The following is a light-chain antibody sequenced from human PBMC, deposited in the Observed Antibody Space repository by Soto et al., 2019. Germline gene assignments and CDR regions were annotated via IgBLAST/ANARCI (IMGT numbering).Light chain of an antibody. CDR3: QQYNTFWT. CDR2: KAS. Sequence: DIQMTQSPSTLSASVGDRVIITCRASQSMSDLLAWYQQKPGKAPKLLIYKASGLEGGVPSRFSGSGSGTEFTLTINGLQPDDFATYYCQQYNTFWTFGQGTKVDI. V-gene: IGKV1-5*03. CDR1: QSMSDL. J-gene: IGKJ1*01.